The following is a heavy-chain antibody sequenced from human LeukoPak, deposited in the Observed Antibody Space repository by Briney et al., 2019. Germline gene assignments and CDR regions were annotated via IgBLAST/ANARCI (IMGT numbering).Heavy chain of an antibody. CDR2: MHYSGST. CDR1: GGSISSGSHY. Sequence: SETLSHTCIVSGGSISSGSHYWGWIRQPPGKGLEWTGSMHYSGSTYYKPSLKSRVTISVDTSKNQFSLKLSSVTAADTAVYYCARRARGAKFGTGAFDIWGQGTMVTVSS. J-gene: IGHJ3*02. V-gene: IGHV4-39*01. CDR3: ARRARGAKFGTGAFDI. D-gene: IGHD3/OR15-3a*01.